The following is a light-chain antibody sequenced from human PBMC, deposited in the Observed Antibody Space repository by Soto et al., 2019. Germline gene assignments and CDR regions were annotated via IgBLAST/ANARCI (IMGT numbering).Light chain of an antibody. V-gene: IGKV3-11*01. J-gene: IGKJ3*01. CDR1: ESTSGY. CDR3: KQRSNI. CDR2: DAS. Sequence: EIVLTQSPATLSLSPGERATLSCRASESTSGYLAWYQQKPGQAPRLLIYDASNRATGIPARFSGSGSGTDFNLIISSLEPENFEFFYCKQRSNIFGPGTKVDIK.